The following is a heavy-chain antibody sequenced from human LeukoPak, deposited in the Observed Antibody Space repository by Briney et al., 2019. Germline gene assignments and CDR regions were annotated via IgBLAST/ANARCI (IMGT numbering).Heavy chain of an antibody. V-gene: IGHV1-18*01. CDR3: ARDFRWARRREVPAAIRGSWFDP. D-gene: IGHD2-2*02. CDR2: SSAYNGNT. CDR1: GYTFTNYG. Sequence: ASVKVSCKASGYTFTNYGISWVRQAPGQGLEWTGWSSAYNGNTNYAQKFQGRVTMTTDTSTSTVYMELRSLRSDDTAVYYCARDFRWARRREVPAAIRGSWFDPWGQGTLVTVSS. J-gene: IGHJ5*02.